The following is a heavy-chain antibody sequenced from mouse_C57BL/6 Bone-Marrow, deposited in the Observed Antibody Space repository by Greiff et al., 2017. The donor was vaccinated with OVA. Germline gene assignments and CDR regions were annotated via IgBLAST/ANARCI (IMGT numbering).Heavy chain of an antibody. CDR1: GYAFTNYL. CDR2: INPGSGGT. J-gene: IGHJ3*01. Sequence: VQLQQSGAELVRPGTSVKVSCKASGYAFTNYLIEWVKQRPGQGLEWIGVINPGSGGTNYNEKFKGKATLTADKSSSTAYMQLSSLTSEDSAVYFCALITTVAYWGQGTLVTVSA. CDR3: ALITTVAY. D-gene: IGHD1-1*01. V-gene: IGHV1-54*01.